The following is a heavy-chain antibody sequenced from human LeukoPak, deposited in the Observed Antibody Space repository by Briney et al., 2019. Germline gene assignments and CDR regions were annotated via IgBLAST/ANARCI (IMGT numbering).Heavy chain of an antibody. CDR3: AGDSYDFPDCTY. D-gene: IGHD3-3*01. V-gene: IGHV3-21*01. CDR1: GFTFSSYS. J-gene: IGHJ4*02. Sequence: GRSLRLSCAASGFTFSSYSMNWVRQAPGRGLEWVSSISSSSSYIYYADSVKGRFTISRDNAKNSLYLQMNSLRAEDTAVYYCAGDSYDFPDCTYWGQGTLVTVSS. CDR2: ISSSSSYI.